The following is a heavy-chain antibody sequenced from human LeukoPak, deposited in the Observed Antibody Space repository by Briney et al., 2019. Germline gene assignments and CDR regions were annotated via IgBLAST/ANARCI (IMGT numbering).Heavy chain of an antibody. CDR2: IWYDGSNK. D-gene: IGHD6-19*01. CDR3: ARELLAVASDY. V-gene: IGHV3-33*01. J-gene: IGHJ4*02. CDR1: GFTFSSYG. Sequence: GRSLRLSCAASGFTFSSYGMHWVRQAPGKGLEWVAVIWYDGSNKYYADSVKGRFTISRDNSKNTLYLQMNSLRAEDTAVYYCARELLAVASDYWGQGTQVTVSS.